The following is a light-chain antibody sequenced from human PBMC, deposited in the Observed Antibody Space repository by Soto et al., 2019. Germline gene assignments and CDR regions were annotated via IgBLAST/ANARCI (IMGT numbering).Light chain of an antibody. CDR3: QQRSNWPRT. Sequence: EIVLTQSPAALSLSPGERATLSCRASQRVSDFLAWYQQKPGQPPRLLIYDASKRATGIPARFSGSGSATDFTLTISALEPEDFAVYYCQQRSNWPRTFGQGTRL. J-gene: IGKJ5*01. CDR2: DAS. CDR1: QRVSDF. V-gene: IGKV3-11*01.